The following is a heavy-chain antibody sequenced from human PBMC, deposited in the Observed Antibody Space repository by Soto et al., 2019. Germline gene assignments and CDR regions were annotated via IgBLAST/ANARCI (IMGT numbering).Heavy chain of an antibody. CDR2: IYYSGST. D-gene: IGHD3-16*01. Sequence: SETLSLTCTVSGGSISSGGYYWSWIRQHPGKGLEWIGYIYYSGSTYYKPSLKTRVTISVDNSRNQFSLTLTSVTAADTAVYYCASRGGSQSWGKGILVTVSS. J-gene: IGHJ4*02. V-gene: IGHV4-31*03. CDR1: GGSISSGGYY. CDR3: ASRGGSQS.